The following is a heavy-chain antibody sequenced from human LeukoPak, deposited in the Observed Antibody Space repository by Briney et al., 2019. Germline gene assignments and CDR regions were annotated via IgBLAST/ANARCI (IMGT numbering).Heavy chain of an antibody. V-gene: IGHV6-1*01. CDR2: TYYRSEWYS. J-gene: IGHJ4*02. D-gene: IGHD6-19*01. Sequence: SQTLSLTCAISGDSVSTNTAAWSWIRQSPSRGLEWLGRTYYRSEWYSDYAVSVRGRITIDPDTSKNQFSLQLTSVTPEDTAVYYCVRYTGWFYFDYWGQGTLVTVSS. CDR1: GDSVSTNTAA. CDR3: VRYTGWFYFDY.